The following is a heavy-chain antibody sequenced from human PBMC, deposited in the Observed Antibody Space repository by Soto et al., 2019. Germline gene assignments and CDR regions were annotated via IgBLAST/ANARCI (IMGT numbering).Heavy chain of an antibody. J-gene: IGHJ6*02. V-gene: IGHV3-53*01. CDR1: GFAFSNYA. Sequence: GGSLRLSCAPSGFAFSNYAMNWVRQAPGKGLEWVSIIYSGGSTYYADSVKGRFTISRDNSKNTLNLQMNSLRAEDTAVYYCARGGTYYVDYGMDVWGQGTTVTVSS. CDR3: ARGGTYYVDYGMDV. D-gene: IGHD1-26*01. CDR2: IYSGGST.